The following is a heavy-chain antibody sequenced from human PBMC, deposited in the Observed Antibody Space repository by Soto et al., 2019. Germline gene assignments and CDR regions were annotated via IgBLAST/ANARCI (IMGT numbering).Heavy chain of an antibody. J-gene: IGHJ5*02. CDR3: ARTWSYGWFDP. V-gene: IGHV1-18*04. Sequence: ASVKVSGKASGYTVTIYGMSWVRQAPGQALEWTAWVSAYNGNTNYAQKIKGRVSMTTDTSTSTAYMKLRRLRSEHTAVYYCARTWSYGWFDPWGKGTLVTVSS. CDR1: GYTVTIYG. D-gene: IGHD1-26*01. CDR2: VSAYNGNT.